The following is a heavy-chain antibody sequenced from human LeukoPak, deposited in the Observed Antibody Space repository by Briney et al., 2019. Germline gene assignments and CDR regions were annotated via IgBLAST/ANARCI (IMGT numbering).Heavy chain of an antibody. CDR2: ISWDGGST. J-gene: IGHJ6*03. V-gene: IGHV3-43D*04. CDR1: GFTFDDYA. CDR3: AKSGRFDYYYYMDV. Sequence: GGSLRLSCAASGFTFDDYAMHWVRQAPGKGLEWVSLISWDGGSTYYADSVKDRFTISRDNSKHSLYLQMNSLRAEDTALYYCAKSGRFDYYYYMDVWGKGTTVTVSS. D-gene: IGHD3-10*01.